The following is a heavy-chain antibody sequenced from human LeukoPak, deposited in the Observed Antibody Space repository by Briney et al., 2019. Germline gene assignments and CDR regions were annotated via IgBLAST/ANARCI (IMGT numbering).Heavy chain of an antibody. CDR1: GFTFSSYA. Sequence: GGSLRLSCAASGFTFSSYAMSWVRQAPGKGLEWVSAISGSGGSTYYADSVKGRFTISRDNSKNTLYLQMNSLRAEDTAVYYCAKDLTRGDYDILTVSSFDYWGQGTLVTVSS. V-gene: IGHV3-23*01. CDR2: ISGSGGST. CDR3: AKDLTRGDYDILTVSSFDY. J-gene: IGHJ4*02. D-gene: IGHD3-9*01.